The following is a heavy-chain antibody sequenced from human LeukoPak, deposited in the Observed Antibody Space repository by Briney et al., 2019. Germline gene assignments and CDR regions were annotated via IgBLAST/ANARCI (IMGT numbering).Heavy chain of an antibody. J-gene: IGHJ4*02. CDR1: EFIFSTYW. Sequence: PGGSLRLSCAASEFIFSTYWMSWVRQAPGKGLEWVANIKKDGSEKHYVDSVKGRFTISRDDAKNSLYLQMNSLRAEDTAVYYCARGYYYDSSGYYVGNDFDYWGQGTLVTVSS. V-gene: IGHV3-7*05. CDR3: ARGYYYDSSGYYVGNDFDY. CDR2: IKKDGSEK. D-gene: IGHD3-22*01.